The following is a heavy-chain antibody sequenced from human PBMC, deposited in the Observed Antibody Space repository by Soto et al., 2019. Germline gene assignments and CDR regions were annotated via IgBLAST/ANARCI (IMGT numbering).Heavy chain of an antibody. CDR1: GGSFSGYY. J-gene: IGHJ6*03. CDR3: ARVIWSYTWSYYSAVLYYYYYYMDV. D-gene: IGHD3-10*01. Sequence: SETLSLTCAVYGGSFSGYYWSWIRQPPGKGLEWIGEINHSGSTNYNPSLKSRVTISVDTSKNQFSLKLSFVTAADTAVYYCARVIWSYTWSYYSAVLYYYYYYMDVWGKGTTVTVSS. CDR2: INHSGST. V-gene: IGHV4-34*01.